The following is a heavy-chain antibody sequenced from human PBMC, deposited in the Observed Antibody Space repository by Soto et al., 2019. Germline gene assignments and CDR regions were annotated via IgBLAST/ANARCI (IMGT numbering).Heavy chain of an antibody. CDR3: ARWSYLDY. CDR2: ISGSDGKT. D-gene: IGHD3-3*01. V-gene: IGHV3-23*01. J-gene: IGHJ4*02. CDR1: GFSFGSYA. Sequence: GGALRLSCAASGFSFGSYALSWVRQAPGKGLEWVSTISGSDGKTFYADSVKGRFSISRDTSQSTLYLQMNSLRADDTAMYYCARWSYLDYWGQGTRVTVS.